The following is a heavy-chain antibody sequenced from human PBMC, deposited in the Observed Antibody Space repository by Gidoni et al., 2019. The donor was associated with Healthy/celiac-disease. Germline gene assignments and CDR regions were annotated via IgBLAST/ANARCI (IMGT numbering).Heavy chain of an antibody. CDR2: ISSGSSYI. CDR1: GFTFSSYS. J-gene: IGHJ6*03. CDR3: AREGRYNWNLYYYYYMDV. V-gene: IGHV3-21*01. Sequence: EVQLVESGGGLVKPGGSLRLSCAASGFTFSSYSMNWVRQAPGKGLEWVSSISSGSSYIYYADSVKGRFTISRDNAKNSLYLQMNSLRAEDTAVYYCAREGRYNWNLYYYYYMDVWDKGTTVTVSS. D-gene: IGHD1-1*01.